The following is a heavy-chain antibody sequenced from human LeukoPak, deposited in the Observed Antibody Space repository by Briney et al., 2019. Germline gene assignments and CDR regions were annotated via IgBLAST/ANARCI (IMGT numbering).Heavy chain of an antibody. CDR3: ARDVLGENFDY. CDR1: GFTFSSYE. Sequence: GGSLRLSCAASGFTFSSYEMNWVRQAPGKGLKWVSYISSSGSTIYYADSVKGRFIISRDNAKNSLYLQMNSLRAEDTAVYYCARDVLGENFDYWGQGTLVTVSS. D-gene: IGHD3-10*01. V-gene: IGHV3-48*03. J-gene: IGHJ4*02. CDR2: ISSSGSTI.